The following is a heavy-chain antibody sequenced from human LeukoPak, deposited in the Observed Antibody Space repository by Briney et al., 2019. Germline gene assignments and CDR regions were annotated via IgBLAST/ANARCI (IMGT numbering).Heavy chain of an antibody. CDR1: EYTFTGNY. V-gene: IGHV1-2*02. CDR2: INPNSGGT. Sequence: ASVKVSCKASEYTFTGNYMHWVRQAPGQGLEWMGWINPNSGGTNYAQKFQGRVTMTRDTSISTAYMELSRLRSDDTAVYYCARDVVVVVAASVGVIDYWGQGTLVTVSS. CDR3: ARDVVVVVAASVGVIDY. J-gene: IGHJ4*02. D-gene: IGHD2-15*01.